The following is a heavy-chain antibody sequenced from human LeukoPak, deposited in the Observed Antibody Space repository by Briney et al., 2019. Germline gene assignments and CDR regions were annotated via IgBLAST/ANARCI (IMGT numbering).Heavy chain of an antibody. Sequence: SQTLSLTCAISGDSVSSNSIAWNWIRQSPSRGLEWLGRTYYRSKWYNDYALSVKSRITINPDTSKNQLSLQLTSVSPEDTAVYYCARDSRVSNSLPLDNWGQGTLVTVSS. D-gene: IGHD4-11*01. J-gene: IGHJ4*02. V-gene: IGHV6-1*01. CDR2: TYYRSKWYN. CDR3: ARDSRVSNSLPLDN. CDR1: GDSVSSNSIA.